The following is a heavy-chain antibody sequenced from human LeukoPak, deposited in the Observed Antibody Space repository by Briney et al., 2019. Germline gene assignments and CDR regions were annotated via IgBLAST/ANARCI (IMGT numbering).Heavy chain of an antibody. CDR2: INHSGST. CDR3: ARGLAEGSSWPADY. CDR1: GVSFSGYH. J-gene: IGHJ4*02. D-gene: IGHD6-13*01. Sequence: PSETLSLTCAVYGVSFSGYHWSWIRQPPGKGLEWIGEINHSGSTTYNPSLKSRVTISVDTSKNHFSLKLSSVTAADTAVYYCARGLAEGSSWPADYWGQGTLVTVSS. V-gene: IGHV4-34*01.